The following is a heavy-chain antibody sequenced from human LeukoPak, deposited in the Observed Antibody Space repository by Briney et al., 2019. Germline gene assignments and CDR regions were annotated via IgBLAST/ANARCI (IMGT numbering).Heavy chain of an antibody. J-gene: IGHJ3*02. CDR3: ARVPNYYDSTAYPDAFDI. Sequence: SETLSLTCAVAGGSLSDHYWSWLRQPPGKGLEWIGEINHSGSTNYNPSLKSRVSISVDTSKHQFSLKLTSMAAADAAVYYCARVPNYYDSTAYPDAFDIWGQGTMVTVSS. CDR1: GGSLSDHY. V-gene: IGHV4-34*01. D-gene: IGHD3-22*01. CDR2: INHSGST.